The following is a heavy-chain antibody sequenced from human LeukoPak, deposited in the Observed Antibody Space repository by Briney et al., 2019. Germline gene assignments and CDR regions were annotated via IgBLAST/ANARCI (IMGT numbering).Heavy chain of an antibody. Sequence: GGSLRLSCAASGFTFSSYSMNWVRQAPGKGLEWVSYISSSSSTIYYADSVKGRFTISRDNAKNSLYLQMNSLRAEDTAVYYCARDTGEDGSGSRRYYYYGMDVWGQGTTVTVSS. CDR3: ARDTGEDGSGSRRYYYYGMDV. J-gene: IGHJ6*02. CDR1: GFTFSSYS. D-gene: IGHD3-10*01. CDR2: ISSSSSTI. V-gene: IGHV3-48*01.